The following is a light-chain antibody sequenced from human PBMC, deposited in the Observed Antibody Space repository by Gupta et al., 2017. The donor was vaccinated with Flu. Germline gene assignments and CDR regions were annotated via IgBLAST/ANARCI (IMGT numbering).Light chain of an antibody. J-gene: IGLJ2*01. CDR1: SSNIGSNT. V-gene: IGLV1-44*01. CDR2: SNN. CDR3: AARDDSRDGPV. Sequence: RVTISCSGSSSNIGSNTVTWYQQSPGTAPHLVMYSNNKRPSGVPDRFSGTKSGTSASLAISGLQAEEEADYCCAARDDSRDGPVFGGGTKLTVL.